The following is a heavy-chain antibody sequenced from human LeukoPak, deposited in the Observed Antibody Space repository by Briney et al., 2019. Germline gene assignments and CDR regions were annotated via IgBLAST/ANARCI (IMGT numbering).Heavy chain of an antibody. D-gene: IGHD2-15*01. CDR2: IYYSGTT. J-gene: IGHJ5*02. V-gene: IGHV4-39*07. CDR3: ARGGYCSGGSCYYNWFDP. Sequence: PSETLSLTCTVSGGSISSSTNYWGWIRQPPGKGLEWIGSIYYSGTTYFNPSLKSRVTISVDTSKNQFSLKLSSVTAADTAVYYCARGGYCSGGSCYYNWFDPWGQGTLVTVSS. CDR1: GGSISSSTNY.